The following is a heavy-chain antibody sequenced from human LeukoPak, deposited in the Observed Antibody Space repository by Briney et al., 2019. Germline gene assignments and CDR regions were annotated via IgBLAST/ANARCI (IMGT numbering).Heavy chain of an antibody. Sequence: PGGSLRLSCAASGFTFSNYDMQWVRQTIGKGLEWVSAIGVAGDTHYADSVKGRFTISRDNSKNTLYLQMNSLRAEDTAVYYCAKDASAAAGTEVNSDYWGQGTLVTVSS. D-gene: IGHD6-13*01. V-gene: IGHV3-13*01. J-gene: IGHJ4*02. CDR3: AKDASAAAGTEVNSDY. CDR2: IGVAGDT. CDR1: GFTFSNYD.